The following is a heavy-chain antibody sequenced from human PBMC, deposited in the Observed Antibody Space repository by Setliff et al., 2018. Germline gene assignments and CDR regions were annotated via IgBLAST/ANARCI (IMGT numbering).Heavy chain of an antibody. CDR1: GYIFSNHY. D-gene: IGHD1-26*01. CDR3: AREIGGADGFDF. V-gene: IGHV1-2*02. Sequence: GASVKVSCKASGYIFSNHYMHWVRQAPGLGLEWMGWINPNSGDTYYVQKFQDRVTMTRDTSIRTAYMELRRLRSGDTALYYCAREIGGADGFDFWGQGTMVTVSS. CDR2: INPNSGDT. J-gene: IGHJ3*01.